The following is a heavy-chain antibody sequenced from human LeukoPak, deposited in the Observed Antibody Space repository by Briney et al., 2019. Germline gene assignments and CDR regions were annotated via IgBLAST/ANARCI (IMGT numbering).Heavy chain of an antibody. D-gene: IGHD2-21*02. CDR1: GYTFTSYG. J-gene: IGHJ4*02. CDR3: ARGGGDVLPRSPSDY. CDR2: ISAYNGNT. Sequence: ASVMVSYKASGYTFTSYGISWARQAPGQGLEWMGGISAYNGNTNYAQKLQGRVTMTTDTSTSTAYMELRSLRSDDTAVYYCARGGGDVLPRSPSDYWGQGTLVTVSS. V-gene: IGHV1-18*01.